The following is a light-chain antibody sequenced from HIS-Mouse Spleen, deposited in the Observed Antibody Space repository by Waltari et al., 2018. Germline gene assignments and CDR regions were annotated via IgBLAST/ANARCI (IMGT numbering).Light chain of an antibody. J-gene: IGKJ4*01. CDR1: QDISNY. CDR3: QQYDNLPPLT. V-gene: IGKV1-33*01. CDR2: DAS. Sequence: IQMTQSPSSLSASVGDRVTITCQASQDISNYLNWHQQKPGKAPKLLTYDASNLETGVPSRFSGSGSGTDFTFTISSLQPEDIATYYCQQYDNLPPLTFGGGTKVEIK.